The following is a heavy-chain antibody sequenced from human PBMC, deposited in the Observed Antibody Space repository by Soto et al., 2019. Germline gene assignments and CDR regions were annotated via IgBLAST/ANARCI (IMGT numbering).Heavy chain of an antibody. J-gene: IGHJ4*02. CDR1: GGSISSGGNY. CDR3: ARSRLWFGELIY. V-gene: IGHV4-31*03. CDR2: IYYSGST. D-gene: IGHD3-10*01. Sequence: QVQVQESGPGLVKPSQALSLTCTVSGGSISSGGNYWSWIRQHPGKGLEWIGYIYYSGSTYYNPSLKSRVTISVDTSKNQFSLKLSSVTAADTAVYYCARSRLWFGELIYWGQGTLVTVSS.